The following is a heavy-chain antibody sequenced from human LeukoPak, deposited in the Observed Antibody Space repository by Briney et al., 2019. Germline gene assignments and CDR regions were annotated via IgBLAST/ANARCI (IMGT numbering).Heavy chain of an antibody. CDR2: INPSGGST. V-gene: IGHV1-46*01. D-gene: IGHD3-22*01. Sequence: ASVKVPCKASGYTFTSYYMHWVRQAPGQGLEWMGIINPSGGSTSYAQKFQGRVTMTRDMSTSTVYMELSSLRSEDTAVYYCASHYDSSGLDYWGQGTLVTVSS. CDR3: ASHYDSSGLDY. CDR1: GYTFTSYY. J-gene: IGHJ4*02.